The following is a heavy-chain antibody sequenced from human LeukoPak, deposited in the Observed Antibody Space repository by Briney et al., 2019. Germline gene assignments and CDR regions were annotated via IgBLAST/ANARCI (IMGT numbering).Heavy chain of an antibody. V-gene: IGHV3-30-3*01. CDR3: ARDPSDYDFWSGQLEYGMDV. Sequence: QAGRSLRLSCAASGFTFSSYAMHWVRQAPGKGLEWVAVISYDGSSKYYADSVEGRFTTSRDNSKNTLYLQMNTLRPDDTAVFYCARDPSDYDFWSGQLEYGMDVWGQGTTVTVSS. CDR2: ISYDGSSK. CDR1: GFTFSSYA. D-gene: IGHD3-3*01. J-gene: IGHJ6*02.